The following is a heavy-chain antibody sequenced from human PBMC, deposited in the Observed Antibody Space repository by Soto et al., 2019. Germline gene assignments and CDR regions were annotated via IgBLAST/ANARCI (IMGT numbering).Heavy chain of an antibody. Sequence: QVQLVQSGAEVKKPGSSVKVSCKASGGTFSSYAISWVRQAPGQGLEWMGGIIPIFGTANYAQKFQGRVTITADESTSTAYMELSSLRSEDTAVYYCARGGYCSSTSCYKGYYYYGMDVWGQGTTVTASS. CDR1: GGTFSSYA. J-gene: IGHJ6*02. D-gene: IGHD2-2*02. CDR3: ARGGYCSSTSCYKGYYYYGMDV. CDR2: IIPIFGTA. V-gene: IGHV1-69*01.